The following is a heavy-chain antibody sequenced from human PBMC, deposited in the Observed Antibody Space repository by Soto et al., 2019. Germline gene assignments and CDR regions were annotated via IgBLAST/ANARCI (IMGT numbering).Heavy chain of an antibody. CDR2: MYYSGIT. J-gene: IGHJ4*02. CDR1: GAPVSSETHF. Sequence: SETLSLTCTVSGAPVSSETHFWTWIRQPPGKRLEWIGYMYYSGITNSNPALKSRVTLSVDRSRNQFSLSLNSVTAADTAVYYCAREDMSGTYYFDYWGPGIQVT. D-gene: IGHD1-26*01. V-gene: IGHV4-61*01. CDR3: AREDMSGTYYFDY.